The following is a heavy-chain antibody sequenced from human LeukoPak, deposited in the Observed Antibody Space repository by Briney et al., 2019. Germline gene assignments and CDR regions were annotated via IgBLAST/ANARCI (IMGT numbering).Heavy chain of an antibody. D-gene: IGHD3-22*01. J-gene: IGHJ4*02. V-gene: IGHV3-74*01. CDR2: INSDGSST. CDR1: GFTFSSYW. CDR3: ARGDSSGYYYSSFGY. Sequence: GGSLRLSCAASGFTFSSYWMHWVRQAPGKGLVWVSRINSDGSSTSYADSVKGRFTISRDNAKNTLYPQMNSLRAEDTAVYYCARGDSSGYYYSSFGYWGQGTLVTVSS.